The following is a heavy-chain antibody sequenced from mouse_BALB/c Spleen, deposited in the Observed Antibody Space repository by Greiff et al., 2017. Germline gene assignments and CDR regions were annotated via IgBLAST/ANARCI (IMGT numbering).Heavy chain of an antibody. D-gene: IGHD2-2*01. CDR2: INPNYDST. J-gene: IGHJ3*01. V-gene: IGHV1-18*01. Sequence: VQLQQFGAELVKPGASVKISCKASGYTFTDYNMDWVKQSHGKSLEWIGDINPNYDSTSYNQKFKGKATLTADKSSSTAYMQLSSLTSEDSAVYFCARGGYDSAWFAYWGQGTLVTVSA. CDR3: ARGGYDSAWFAY. CDR1: GYTFTDYN.